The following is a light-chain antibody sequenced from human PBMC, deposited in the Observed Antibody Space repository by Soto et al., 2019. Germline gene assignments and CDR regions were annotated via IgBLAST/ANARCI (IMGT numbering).Light chain of an antibody. CDR2: DVS. CDR3: SSYTSSSTRV. J-gene: IGLJ1*01. CDR1: SSDVGGYNY. Sequence: SVLTQPASVSGSPGQSITISCTGISSDVGGYNYVSWYQQHPGKAPKLMIYDVSNRPSGVSNRFSGSKSGNTASLTISGLQAEDEADYYCSSYTSSSTRVFGTGTKVTVL. V-gene: IGLV2-14*01.